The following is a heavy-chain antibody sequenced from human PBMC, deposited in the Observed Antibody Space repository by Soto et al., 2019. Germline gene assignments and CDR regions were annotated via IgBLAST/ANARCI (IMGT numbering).Heavy chain of an antibody. J-gene: IGHJ6*02. CDR2: IWYDGSNK. Sequence: PGGSLRLSCAASGFTFSSYGMHWVRQAPGKGLEWVAVIWYDGSNKYYADSVKGRFTISRDNSKNTLYLQMNSLRAEDTAVYYCARDVSAAAGFRPSYYYYGMDVWGQGTTVTVSS. D-gene: IGHD6-13*01. CDR1: GFTFSSYG. V-gene: IGHV3-33*01. CDR3: ARDVSAAAGFRPSYYYYGMDV.